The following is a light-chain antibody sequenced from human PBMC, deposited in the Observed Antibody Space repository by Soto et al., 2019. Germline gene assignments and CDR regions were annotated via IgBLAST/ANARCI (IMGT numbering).Light chain of an antibody. CDR3: QQYGNSPLT. Sequence: EIVLTQSPATLSLSPGERATLSCRASQSVSSYLAWYQQKPGQAPRLLIYDASNRATGIPDRFSGSGSGTDFTLTISGLEPEDFAVYYCQQYGNSPLTFGAGTKVDIK. CDR2: DAS. V-gene: IGKV3-11*01. J-gene: IGKJ4*01. CDR1: QSVSSY.